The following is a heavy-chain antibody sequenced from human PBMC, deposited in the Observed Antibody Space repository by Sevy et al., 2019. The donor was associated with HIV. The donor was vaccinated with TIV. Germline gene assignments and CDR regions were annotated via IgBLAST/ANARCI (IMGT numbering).Heavy chain of an antibody. CDR1: GFTFSSYA. V-gene: IGHV3-30*04. Sequence: GGSLRLSCAASGFTFSSYAMLWVRQAPGKGLDWVALISYDGSNKYYADSVKGRFTISRDNAKNTLYLEMNSLRPEDRAGYYWGGDGLGESPQPLEVWGQGTTVTVSS. D-gene: IGHD3-16*01. CDR2: ISYDGSNK. CDR3: GGDGLGESPQPLEV. J-gene: IGHJ6*02.